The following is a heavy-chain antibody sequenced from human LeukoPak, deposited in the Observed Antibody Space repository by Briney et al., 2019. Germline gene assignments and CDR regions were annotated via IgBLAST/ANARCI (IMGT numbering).Heavy chain of an antibody. CDR3: AKSGYNRFDY. J-gene: IGHJ4*02. V-gene: IGHV3-23*01. Sequence: PGGSLRLSCAASGFIFSNYAMSWVRQAPGKGLEYVSAISSNGGSTYYANSVKGRFTISRDNSKNTLYLQMNSLRAEDTAVYYCAKSGYNRFDYWGQGTLVTVSS. CDR1: GFIFSNYA. D-gene: IGHD5-24*01. CDR2: ISSNGGST.